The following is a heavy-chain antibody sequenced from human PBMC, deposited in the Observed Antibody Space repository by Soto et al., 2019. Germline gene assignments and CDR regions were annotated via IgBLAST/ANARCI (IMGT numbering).Heavy chain of an antibody. CDR1: GYTFTSYC. Sequence: ASVKVSCKASGYTFTSYCISWVRQAPGQGLEWMGGFDPEDGETIYAQKFQGRVTMTEDTSTDTAYMELSSLRSEDTAVYYCATDGRYYDSSGYPIFQHWGQGTLVTVSS. J-gene: IGHJ1*01. V-gene: IGHV1-24*01. D-gene: IGHD3-22*01. CDR3: ATDGRYYDSSGYPIFQH. CDR2: FDPEDGET.